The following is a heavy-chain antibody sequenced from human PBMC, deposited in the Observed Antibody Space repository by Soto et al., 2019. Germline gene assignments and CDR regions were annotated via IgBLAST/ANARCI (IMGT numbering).Heavy chain of an antibody. CDR3: ARVEGSGGYYKPHFDY. CDR1: GGSISSGDYY. D-gene: IGHD3-10*01. V-gene: IGHV4-30-4*01. J-gene: IGHJ4*02. Sequence: QVQLQESGPGLVKPSQTLSLTCTVSGGSISSGDYYWSWIRQPPGKGLEWIGYIYYSGSTYYNPSLKSRVTISVDTSKNQFSLKLSSVTAADTAVYYCARVEGSGGYYKPHFDYWGQGTLVTVSS. CDR2: IYYSGST.